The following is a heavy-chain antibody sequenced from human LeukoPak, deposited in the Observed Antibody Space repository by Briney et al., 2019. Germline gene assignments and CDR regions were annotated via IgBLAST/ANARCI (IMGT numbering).Heavy chain of an antibody. D-gene: IGHD1-1*01. CDR3: AKHNIDY. CDR1: GFTFSRKW. CDR2: VNSDGSST. V-gene: IGHV3-74*01. J-gene: IGHJ4*02. Sequence: PGGSLRLSCAASGFTFSRKWMHWVRQAPGKGLVWVSRVNSDGSSTNYADSVKGRFTISRDNAKNTLYLQMNSLRAEDTAVYYCAKHNIDYWGQGTLVTVSS.